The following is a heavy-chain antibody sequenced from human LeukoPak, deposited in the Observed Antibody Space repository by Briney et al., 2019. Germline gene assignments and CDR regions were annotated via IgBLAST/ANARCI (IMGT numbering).Heavy chain of an antibody. CDR1: GFTFSSYG. V-gene: IGHV3-30*03. CDR2: ISYDGSNK. CDR3: ARGTALLRCPGDY. Sequence: PGRSLRLSCAASGFTFSSYGMHWVRQAPGKGLEWVAVISYDGSNKYYADSVKGRFTISRDNSKNTLYLQMNSLRAEDTAVYYCARGTALLRCPGDYWGQGTLVTVSS. D-gene: IGHD4-17*01. J-gene: IGHJ4*02.